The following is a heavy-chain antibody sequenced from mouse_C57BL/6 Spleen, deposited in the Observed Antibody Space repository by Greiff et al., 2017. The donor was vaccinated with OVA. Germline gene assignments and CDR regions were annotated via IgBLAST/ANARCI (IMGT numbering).Heavy chain of an antibody. CDR1: GYTFTSYW. Sequence: QVQLQQSGAELVKPGASVKMSCKASGYTFTSYWITWVKQRPGQGLEWIGDIYPGSGSTNYNEKFKSKATLTVDTSSSTAYMQLSSLTSEDSAVYYCARGGYNDGYLDYWGQGTTLTVSS. CDR3: ARGGYNDGYLDY. D-gene: IGHD2-3*01. V-gene: IGHV1-55*01. J-gene: IGHJ2*01. CDR2: IYPGSGST.